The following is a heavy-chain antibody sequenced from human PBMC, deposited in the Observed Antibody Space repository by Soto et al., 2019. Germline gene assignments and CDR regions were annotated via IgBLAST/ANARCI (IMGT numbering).Heavy chain of an antibody. V-gene: IGHV1-69*01. J-gene: IGHJ6*02. Sequence: QVQLVQSGAEVKKPGSSVKVSCKASGGTFGSYAISWVRQAPGQGLEWMGGIIPIPGTANYAQKFQGRVTIAADECTSTDYMELSSLRSEDTAVCYCARSQGSSTSLEIYYYYYYGMDVWGQGTTVTVSS. CDR2: IIPIPGTA. CDR1: GGTFGSYA. D-gene: IGHD2-2*01. CDR3: ARSQGSSTSLEIYYYYYYGMDV.